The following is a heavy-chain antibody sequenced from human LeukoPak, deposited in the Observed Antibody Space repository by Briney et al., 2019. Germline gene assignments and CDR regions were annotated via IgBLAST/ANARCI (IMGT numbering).Heavy chain of an antibody. CDR2: ISSSSSYI. CDR1: GFTFSSYS. CDR3: ARETCYDFWSGYCLLGAFDP. V-gene: IGHV3-21*01. Sequence: GGSLRLSCAASGFTFSSYSMNWVRQAPGKGLEWVSSISSSSSYIYYADSVKGRFTISRDNAKNSLYLQMNSLRAEDTAVYYCARETCYDFWSGYCLLGAFDPWGQGTLVTVSS. J-gene: IGHJ5*02. D-gene: IGHD3-3*01.